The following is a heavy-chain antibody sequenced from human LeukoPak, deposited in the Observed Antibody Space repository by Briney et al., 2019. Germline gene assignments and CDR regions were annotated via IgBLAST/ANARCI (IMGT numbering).Heavy chain of an antibody. D-gene: IGHD3-10*01. J-gene: IGHJ4*02. Sequence: GRSLRLSCAASGFTVSSNYMSWVRQAPGKGLEWVSVIYSGGSTYYADSVKGRFTISRDNSKNTLYLRMNSLRAEDTAVYHCAKDQNYFGSGSNAIDYWGQGTLVTVSS. CDR1: GFTVSSNY. CDR3: AKDQNYFGSGSNAIDY. V-gene: IGHV3-66*02. CDR2: IYSGGST.